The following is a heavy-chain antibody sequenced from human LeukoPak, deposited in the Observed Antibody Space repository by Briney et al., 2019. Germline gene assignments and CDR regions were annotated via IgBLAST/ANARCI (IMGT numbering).Heavy chain of an antibody. J-gene: IGHJ4*02. Sequence: SETLSLTCTVSGGSISTYYWSWIRQPRGKGLEWIGYIYYSGSTNYNPSLKSRVTISVDTSKNQFSLKLSSVTAADTAVYYCARGATSLSYFDSRGQGTLVTVSS. D-gene: IGHD2/OR15-2a*01. CDR1: GGSISTYY. CDR2: IYYSGST. CDR3: ARGATSLSYFDS. V-gene: IGHV4-59*01.